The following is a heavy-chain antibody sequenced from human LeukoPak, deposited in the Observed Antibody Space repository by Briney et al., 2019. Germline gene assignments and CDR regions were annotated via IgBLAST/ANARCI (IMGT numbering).Heavy chain of an antibody. J-gene: IGHJ4*02. CDR2: INHSGST. D-gene: IGHD3-22*01. Sequence: PSETLSLTCAVYGGSFSGYYWSWIRQPPGKGLEWIGEINHSGSTNYNPSLKSRVTISVDTSKNQFSLKLSSVTAADTAVYYCARAPGTMIVAGTAHYFDYWGQGTLVTVSS. CDR1: GGSFSGYY. CDR3: ARAPGTMIVAGTAHYFDY. V-gene: IGHV4-34*01.